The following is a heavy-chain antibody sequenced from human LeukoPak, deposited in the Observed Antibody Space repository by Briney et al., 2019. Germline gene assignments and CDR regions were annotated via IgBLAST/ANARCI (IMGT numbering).Heavy chain of an antibody. CDR1: GFTFSDYY. Sequence: PGGSLTLSCAASGFTFSDYYMSWIRQAPGKGLEWVSYISSSGSTIYYADSVKGRFTISRDNAKNSLYLQMNSLRAEDTAVYYCARAPYYYGSGSPKDYWGQGTLVTVSS. V-gene: IGHV3-11*04. D-gene: IGHD3-10*01. CDR2: ISSSGSTI. J-gene: IGHJ4*02. CDR3: ARAPYYYGSGSPKDY.